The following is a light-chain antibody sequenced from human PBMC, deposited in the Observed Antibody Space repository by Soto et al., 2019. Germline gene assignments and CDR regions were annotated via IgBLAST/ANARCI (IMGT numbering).Light chain of an antibody. CDR2: EVS. J-gene: IGLJ1*01. V-gene: IGLV2-23*02. Sequence: QSALTQPGSVSGSPGQSITISCTGTSSGVGSYNLVSWYQQHPGKAPKLMIYEVSKRPSGVSNRFSGSKSGNTASLTISGLQAEDEADYYCCSYAGSDYVFGTGTKLTVL. CDR3: CSYAGSDYV. CDR1: SSGVGSYNL.